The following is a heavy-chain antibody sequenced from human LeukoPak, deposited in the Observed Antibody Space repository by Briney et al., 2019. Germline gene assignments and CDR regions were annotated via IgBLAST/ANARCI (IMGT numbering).Heavy chain of an antibody. D-gene: IGHD2-2*01. CDR3: APLVSADTES. V-gene: IGHV3-74*01. Sequence: GGCLRLSCAASGFTFSTYWMHWVREAPGEGLVWVSRIVSDVSNSIYADSVKGRFTISRDNATNTLYLQMNSLRVEDTSVYYCAPLVSADTESWGQGTLVTVSS. CDR2: IVSDVSNS. CDR1: GFTFSTYW. J-gene: IGHJ5*02.